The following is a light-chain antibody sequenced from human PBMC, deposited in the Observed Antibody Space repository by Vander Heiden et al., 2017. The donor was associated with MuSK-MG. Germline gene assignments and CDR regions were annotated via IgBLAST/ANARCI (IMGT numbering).Light chain of an antibody. CDR1: QGISSL. Sequence: DIQMTQSPSSVSASVGDRVTITCRASQGISSLLAWYQQKPGKAPNLLIYTASSLQSGVPSRFSGSGSGTDFTLTISSLQPEDFATYYCQQFNSFPQTFGHGTKVDIK. CDR2: TAS. CDR3: QQFNSFPQT. J-gene: IGKJ3*01. V-gene: IGKV1-12*01.